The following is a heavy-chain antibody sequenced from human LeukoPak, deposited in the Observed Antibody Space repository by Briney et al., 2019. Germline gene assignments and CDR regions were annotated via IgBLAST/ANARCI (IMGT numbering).Heavy chain of an antibody. CDR2: ISGSVSDT. Sequence: GGSLRLSCAASGFTFSSYAMSWVRQAPGKGLEWVSAISGSVSDTYYADSVRGRFTISRDNSKNTLYLQMNSLRAEDTAVYYCAKSRDFWSGYWGYFDYWGQGTRVTVSS. CDR3: AKSRDFWSGYWGYFDY. J-gene: IGHJ4*02. V-gene: IGHV3-23*01. D-gene: IGHD3-3*01. CDR1: GFTFSSYA.